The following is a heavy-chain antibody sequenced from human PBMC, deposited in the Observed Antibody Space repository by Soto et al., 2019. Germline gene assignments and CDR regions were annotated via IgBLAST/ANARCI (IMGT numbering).Heavy chain of an antibody. Sequence: SETLSLTCTVSGGSISSSSYYWGWIRQPPGKGLEWIGSIYYSGSTYYNPSLKSRVTISVDTSKNQFSLKLSSVTAADTAVYYCARHQFAGYYDILTGQNWFDHWGQGTLVTVSS. CDR3: ARHQFAGYYDILTGQNWFDH. CDR2: IYYSGST. V-gene: IGHV4-39*01. CDR1: GGSISSSSYY. J-gene: IGHJ5*02. D-gene: IGHD3-9*01.